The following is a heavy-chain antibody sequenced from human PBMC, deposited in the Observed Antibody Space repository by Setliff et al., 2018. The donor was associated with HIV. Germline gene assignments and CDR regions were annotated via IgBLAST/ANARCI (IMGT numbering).Heavy chain of an antibody. CDR1: GGTFSSYA. CDR3: AKDRDYGDRGDAFDI. Sequence: SVKVSCKASGGTFSSYAISWVRQAPGQGLEWMGGFIPIFGTANYAQKFQGRVTITADESTSTAYMELSSLRSDDTAVYYCAKDRDYGDRGDAFDIWGQGTMVTVSS. J-gene: IGHJ3*02. D-gene: IGHD4-17*01. V-gene: IGHV1-69*13. CDR2: FIPIFGTA.